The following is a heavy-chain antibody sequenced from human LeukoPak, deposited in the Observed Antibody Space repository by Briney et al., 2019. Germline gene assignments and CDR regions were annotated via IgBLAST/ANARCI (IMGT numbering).Heavy chain of an antibody. CDR1: GGSISSFY. J-gene: IGHJ6*02. CDR2: IYSSGST. CDR3: ARGRSGPGADYYYGMDV. Sequence: SETLSLTCTVSGGSISSFYWTWIRQPAGKGLEWIGRIYSSGSTNYNPSLKSRLTMSVDTSENQLSLKVSSVTAADTAVYYCARGRSGPGADYYYGMDVRGQGTTVTVSS. D-gene: IGHD3-10*01. V-gene: IGHV4-4*07.